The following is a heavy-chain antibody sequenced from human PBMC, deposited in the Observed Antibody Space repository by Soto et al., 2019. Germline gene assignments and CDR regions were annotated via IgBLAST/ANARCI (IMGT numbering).Heavy chain of an antibody. J-gene: IGHJ6*02. CDR3: AQSWVTWKGGIYV. V-gene: IGHV1-18*01. Sequence: RQAPGQGLEWMGWINGYTGNTNYAQKFQGRVTMTTDTSTNTAYLDLWTLISFVTAVNYGAQSWVTWKGGIYVWRQGTTVLVSS. CDR2: INGYTGNT. D-gene: IGHD1-1*01.